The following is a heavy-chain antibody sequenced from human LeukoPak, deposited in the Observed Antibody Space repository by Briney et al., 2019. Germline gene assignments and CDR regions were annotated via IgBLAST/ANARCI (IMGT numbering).Heavy chain of an antibody. CDR2: ISGDGGLT. J-gene: IGHJ4*02. Sequence: GGSLRLSCAASGFTFSRYAMSWVRQAPGRGLEWVSTISGDGGLTYYADSVKGRFTISRDNSKNTLYLQMNSLRAEDTAVYYCAKDLEGSDYDFDYWGQGTLVTVSP. CDR3: AKDLEGSDYDFDY. V-gene: IGHV3-23*01. CDR1: GFTFSRYA. D-gene: IGHD5-12*01.